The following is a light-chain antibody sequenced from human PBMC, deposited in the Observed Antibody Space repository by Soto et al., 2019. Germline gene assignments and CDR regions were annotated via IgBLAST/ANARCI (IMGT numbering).Light chain of an antibody. J-gene: IGKJ1*01. CDR3: QQYCTSPRT. CDR1: QSVGTLY. CDR2: GTS. V-gene: IGKV3-20*01. Sequence: IVLTQSPGTLSFSPANRATISCRASQSVGTLYLYWYQHKQGQAPRLLISGTSTRATGIPDRFSGSASGTDFTLTISRLEPEDFAVYYCQQYCTSPRTFGQGTRV.